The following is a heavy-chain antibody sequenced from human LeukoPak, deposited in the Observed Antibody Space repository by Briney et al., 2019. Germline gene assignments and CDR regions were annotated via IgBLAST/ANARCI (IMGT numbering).Heavy chain of an antibody. J-gene: IGHJ4*02. Sequence: PGGSLRLSCAGSGFAFRSQGMIWVRQAPGRGLEWISYISPGGDTIYNADSVKGRFTISRDNAKNSLSLHMNGLTDEDTATYHCARVRGPTVTTMYFDYWGQGTLVTVSS. V-gene: IGHV3-48*02. D-gene: IGHD4-17*01. CDR2: ISPGGDTI. CDR3: ARVRGPTVTTMYFDY. CDR1: GFAFRSQG.